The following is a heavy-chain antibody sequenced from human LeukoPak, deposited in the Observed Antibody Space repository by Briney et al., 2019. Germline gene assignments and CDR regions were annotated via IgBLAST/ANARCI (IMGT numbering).Heavy chain of an antibody. CDR2: INPNSGGT. J-gene: IGHJ4*02. CDR1: GYTFTGYY. Sequence: ASVKLSCKASGYTFTGYYMYWVRQAPGQGLEWMGWINPNSGGTYYAQKFQGRVTMTRDTSISTAHMELSRLRSDDTAVYYCARGYCSSSSCSPGNDWGQGTLVTVSS. CDR3: ARGYCSSSSCSPGND. D-gene: IGHD2-2*01. V-gene: IGHV1-2*02.